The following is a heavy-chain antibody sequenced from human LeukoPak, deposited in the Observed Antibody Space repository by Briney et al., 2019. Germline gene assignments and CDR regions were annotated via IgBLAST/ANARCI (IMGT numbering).Heavy chain of an antibody. V-gene: IGHV4-39*07. CDR1: GVSISTSNYY. J-gene: IGHJ4*02. CDR2: IYYSGST. Sequence: SETLSLTCTASGVSISTSNYYWGWVRQPPGKGLEWIGYIYYSGSTYYNPSLKSRITISVDTSKNQFSLKLSSVTAADTAVYYCASGGNSVSDPFDYWGQGTLVTVSS. D-gene: IGHD4-23*01. CDR3: ASGGNSVSDPFDY.